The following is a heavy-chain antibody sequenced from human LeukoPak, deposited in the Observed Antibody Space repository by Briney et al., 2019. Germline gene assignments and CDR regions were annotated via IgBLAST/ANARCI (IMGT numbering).Heavy chain of an antibody. V-gene: IGHV3-21*01. D-gene: IGHD6-25*01. CDR2: ISSGSSYK. CDR3: ARDLGGTGWLDY. Sequence: GGSLRLSCAASGFTFSSYSMTWVRQAPGKGLEWVSSISSGSSYKHYADSVKGRITISRDNAKNSLYLQMNSLRAEDTAVYYCARDLGGTGWLDYWGQGTLVTVSS. J-gene: IGHJ4*02. CDR1: GFTFSSYS.